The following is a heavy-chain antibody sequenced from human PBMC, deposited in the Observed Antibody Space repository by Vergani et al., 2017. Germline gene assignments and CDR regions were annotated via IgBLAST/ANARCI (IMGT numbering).Heavy chain of an antibody. CDR2: ISGSGGST. Sequence: EVQLLESGGGLVQPGGSLRLSCAASGFTFSSYAMSWVRQAPGKGLEWVSAISGSGGSTYYADSVKGRFTISRDNSKNTLYLQMTSLRVEDTAVYYCAKVDGLHDYGDRLVGGACDYWGQGTLVTVSS. J-gene: IGHJ4*02. V-gene: IGHV3-23*01. CDR1: GFTFSSYA. D-gene: IGHD4-17*01. CDR3: AKVDGLHDYGDRLVGGACDY.